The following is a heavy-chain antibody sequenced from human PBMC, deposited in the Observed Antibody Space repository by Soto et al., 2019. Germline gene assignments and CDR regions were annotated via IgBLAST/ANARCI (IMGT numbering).Heavy chain of an antibody. CDR3: ARANWNYLYYYYVMDV. CDR2: FDPEDGET. D-gene: IGHD1-7*01. V-gene: IGHV1-24*01. J-gene: IGHJ6*02. Sequence: ASCKVSGYTLTELSMHWVRQAPGKGLEWMGVFDPEDGETIYAQKFQGRVTMTEDTSTDTAYMELSSLRSEDTAVYYCARANWNYLYYYYVMDVWGQGXTVTV. CDR1: GYTLTELS.